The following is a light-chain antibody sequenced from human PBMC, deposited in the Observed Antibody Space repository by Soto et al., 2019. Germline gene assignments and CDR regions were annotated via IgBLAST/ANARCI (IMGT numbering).Light chain of an antibody. CDR3: QQSYSTPRT. CDR1: QNISSY. CDR2: TTS. J-gene: IGKJ1*01. Sequence: DIQMAQSPSSLSASVGDRVTISCRASQNISSYLNWYQQKPGKAPELLIYTTSSLQNGFPSRFSGSGSGTDFTLTITSLQPEDFATYYCQQSYSTPRTFGQGTKVEFK. V-gene: IGKV1-39*01.